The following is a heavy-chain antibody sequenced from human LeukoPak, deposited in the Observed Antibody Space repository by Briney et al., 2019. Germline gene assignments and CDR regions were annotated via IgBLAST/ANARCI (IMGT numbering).Heavy chain of an antibody. J-gene: IGHJ4*02. CDR2: INPNSGGT. Sequence: ASVKVSCKASGYTFTGYYMHWVRQAPGQGLEWMGWINPNSGGTNYAQKFQGRVTMTRDTSISTAYMELSRLRSDDTAVYYCARAHYDFWSGYYIGIGYWGQGTLVTVSS. V-gene: IGHV1-2*02. CDR3: ARAHYDFWSGYYIGIGY. CDR1: GYTFTGYY. D-gene: IGHD3-3*01.